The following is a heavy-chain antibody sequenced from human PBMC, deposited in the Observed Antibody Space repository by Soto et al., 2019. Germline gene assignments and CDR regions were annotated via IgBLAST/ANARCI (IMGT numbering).Heavy chain of an antibody. CDR3: TSSASPDAY. J-gene: IGHJ4*02. V-gene: IGHV3-48*01. CDR1: GFDFNSYS. Sequence: SLRLSCVASGFDFNSYSMNWVRQAPGKGVEWISYINSGSTSVFYADSVKGRFTISRDNAKNSLYLQMNSLRAEDTAVYYCTSSASPDAYWGQGTLVTVSS. CDR2: INSGSTSV. D-gene: IGHD1-26*01.